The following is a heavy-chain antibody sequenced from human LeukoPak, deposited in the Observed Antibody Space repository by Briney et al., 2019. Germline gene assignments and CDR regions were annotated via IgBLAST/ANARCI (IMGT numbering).Heavy chain of an antibody. Sequence: GRSLRLSCAASGFTFSSYGMHWVRQAPGKGPEWVAVIWYDGSNKYYADSVKGRFTISRDNSKNTLYLQMNSLRAEDTAVYYCARDYSSSAYGMDVWGQGTTVTVSS. CDR3: ARDYSSSAYGMDV. CDR1: GFTFSSYG. J-gene: IGHJ6*02. D-gene: IGHD6-6*01. CDR2: IWYDGSNK. V-gene: IGHV3-33*01.